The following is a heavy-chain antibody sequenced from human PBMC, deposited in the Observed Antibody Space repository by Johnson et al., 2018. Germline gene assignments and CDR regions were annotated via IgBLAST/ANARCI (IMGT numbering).Heavy chain of an antibody. V-gene: IGHV3-21*01. J-gene: IGHJ4*02. CDR3: ARDFLTVTGIDY. D-gene: IGHD4-17*01. CDR2: IRGRSNDI. CDR1: GFTFRSYS. Sequence: VQLVESGGGLVKPGGSLRLSCATSGFTFRSYSMNWVRQAPGKGLEWVAAIRGRSNDIYYADAVKGRFTISRDNAKNSLYLQMDSLRAEDTAVYYCARDFLTVTGIDYWGQGTPVTVSS.